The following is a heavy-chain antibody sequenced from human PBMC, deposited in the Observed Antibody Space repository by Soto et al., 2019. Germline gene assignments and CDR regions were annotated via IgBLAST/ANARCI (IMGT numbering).Heavy chain of an antibody. CDR1: GGSFSGYY. CDR3: ARDYNIYYYGSGSYLFKWFDP. V-gene: IGHV4-34*01. Sequence: SETLSLTCAVYGGSFSGYYWSWIRQPPGKGLEWIGEINHSGSTNYNPSLKSRVTISVDTSKNQFSLKLSSVTAADTAVYYCARDYNIYYYGSGSYLFKWFDPWGQGTLVTVSS. CDR2: INHSGST. D-gene: IGHD3-10*01. J-gene: IGHJ5*02.